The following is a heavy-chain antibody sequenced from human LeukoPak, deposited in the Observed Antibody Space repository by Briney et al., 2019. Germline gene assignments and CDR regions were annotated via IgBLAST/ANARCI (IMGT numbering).Heavy chain of an antibody. V-gene: IGHV1-18*01. J-gene: IGHJ6*03. CDR1: GYTFTSYG. D-gene: IGHD2-2*01. CDR3: ARDGSSTSYYYYYYYMDV. Sequence: GVSVKVSCKTSGYTFTSYGITWVRQAPRQGLEWMGWISAYNGNTNYAQKLQGRVTMTTDTSTSTAYMELRSLRSDDTAVYYCARDGSSTSYYYYYYYMDVWGKGTTVTVSS. CDR2: ISAYNGNT.